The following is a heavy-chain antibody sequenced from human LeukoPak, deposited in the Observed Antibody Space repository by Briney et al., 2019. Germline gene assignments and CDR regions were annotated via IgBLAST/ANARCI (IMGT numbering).Heavy chain of an antibody. D-gene: IGHD6-13*01. V-gene: IGHV1-18*01. Sequence: GASVKVSCKASGYTFTSYGISWVRQAPGQGREWMGWISAYNGNTNYAQKLQGRVTMTTDTSTSTAYMELRSLRSDDTAVYYCARDRTSSWYSPTPPFDYWGQGTLVTVSS. J-gene: IGHJ4*02. CDR2: ISAYNGNT. CDR1: GYTFTSYG. CDR3: ARDRTSSWYSPTPPFDY.